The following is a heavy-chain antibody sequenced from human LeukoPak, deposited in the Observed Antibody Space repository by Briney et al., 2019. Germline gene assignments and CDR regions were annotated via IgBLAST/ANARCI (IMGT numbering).Heavy chain of an antibody. V-gene: IGHV1-2*02. J-gene: IGHJ6*03. CDR1: GYIFTGYY. D-gene: IGHD6-13*01. CDR3: AKAAAGSQHSYYYYYYYLDV. CDR2: INPNSGGT. Sequence: ASVKVSCKASGYIFTGYYIHWVRQSPGQGLEGMGGINPNSGGTNYEQKFQGRVTLTRDTSISTAYMELSRLRSDDTAVYYCAKAAAGSQHSYYYYYYYLDVWGTGTTVTISS.